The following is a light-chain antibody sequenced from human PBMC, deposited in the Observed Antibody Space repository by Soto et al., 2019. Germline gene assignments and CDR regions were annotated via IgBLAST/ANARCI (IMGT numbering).Light chain of an antibody. J-gene: IGKJ1*01. Sequence: AIQMTQSPSSLSASAGDRVTITCRASQDIGTYLVWYQHNPGKAPNLLIYSASTLHSGGPSRFSGSGAGTVFTLTIRSLQSEDSATYDCQQYCKLRTFGQGTKVEVK. V-gene: IGKV1-8*01. CDR2: SAS. CDR3: QQYCKLRT. CDR1: QDIGTY.